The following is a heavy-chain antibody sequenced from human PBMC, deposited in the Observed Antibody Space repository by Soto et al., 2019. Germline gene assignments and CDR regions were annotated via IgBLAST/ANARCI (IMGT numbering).Heavy chain of an antibody. J-gene: IGHJ6*02. D-gene: IGHD3-3*01. CDR2: IYYSGST. V-gene: IGHV4-39*01. CDR1: GGSISSSSYY. Sequence: SETLSLTCTVSGGSISSSSYYWGWLRQPQGKGLEWIGSIYYSGSTYYNPSLKSRVTISVDTSKNQFSLKLSSVTAADTAVYYCARIFGSGYYYYYYGMDVWGQGTTVTVSS. CDR3: ARIFGSGYYYYYYGMDV.